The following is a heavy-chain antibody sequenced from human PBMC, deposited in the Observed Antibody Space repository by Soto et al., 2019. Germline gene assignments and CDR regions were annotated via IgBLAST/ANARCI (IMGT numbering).Heavy chain of an antibody. J-gene: IGHJ4*02. CDR3: ARVRGTSGKRYFDY. CDR1: GGSMIAYY. V-gene: IGHV4-59*01. CDR2: TYYSGST. D-gene: IGHD1-7*01. Sequence: SETLSLTCTVSGGSMIAYYWNWMRQPPGKGLQWIGYTYYSGSTTYNPSLKSRVTISVDSSKNQFSLKLDSVTPADTAVYYCARVRGTSGKRYFDYWGPGTLVTVSS.